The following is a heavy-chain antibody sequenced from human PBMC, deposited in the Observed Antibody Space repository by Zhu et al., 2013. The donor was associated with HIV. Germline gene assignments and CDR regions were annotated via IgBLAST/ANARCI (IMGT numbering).Heavy chain of an antibody. D-gene: IGHD4-4*01. J-gene: IGHJ3*02. V-gene: IGHV4-61*01. Sequence: VQLQESGPGLVKPSETLSLTCTVSGGSVSSGSYYWSWIRQPPGKGLEWIGYIYYSGSTNYNPSLKSRVTISVDTSKNQFSLKLSSVTAADTAVYYCARGNSGDAFDIWGQGTMVTVSS. CDR3: ARGNSGDAFDI. CDR2: IYYSGST. CDR1: GGSVSSGSYY.